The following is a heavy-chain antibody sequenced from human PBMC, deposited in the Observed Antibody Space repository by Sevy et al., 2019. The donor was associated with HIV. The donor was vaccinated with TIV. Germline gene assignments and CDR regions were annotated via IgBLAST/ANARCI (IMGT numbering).Heavy chain of an antibody. V-gene: IGHV3-73*01. J-gene: IGHJ6*03. CDR2: IRSKANSYAT. CDR1: GFTFSGSA. Sequence: GGSLRLSCAASGFTFSGSAMHWVRQASGKGLEWVGRIRSKANSYATAYAASVKGRFTISRDDSKNTAYLQMNSLKTEDTAVYYCTRFSESGSYYFLGDYYYYYMDVWCKGTTVTVSS. CDR3: TRFSESGSYYFLGDYYYYYMDV. D-gene: IGHD1-26*01.